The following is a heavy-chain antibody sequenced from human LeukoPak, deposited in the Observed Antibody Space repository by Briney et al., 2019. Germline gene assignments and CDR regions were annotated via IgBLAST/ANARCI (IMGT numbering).Heavy chain of an antibody. D-gene: IGHD6-13*01. V-gene: IGHV4-59*08. CDR1: GGSISSYY. CDR2: MHYSGTT. J-gene: IGHJ4*02. Sequence: PSETLSLTCTVSGGSISSYYWSWIRQPPGKGLEWLGYMHYSGTTNYNPALKSRVTISVDTSKNQFSLKLSSVTAADTAVYFCARSPYSSSIDYWGQGTLVTVSS. CDR3: ARSPYSSSIDY.